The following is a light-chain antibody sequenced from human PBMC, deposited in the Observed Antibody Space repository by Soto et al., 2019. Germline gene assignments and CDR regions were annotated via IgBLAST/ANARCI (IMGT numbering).Light chain of an antibody. J-gene: IGKJ2*01. CDR1: QSISSSS. CDR3: LQFDVSPLYT. CDR2: GAS. Sequence: EIVLPQSPGTLSFSAGERATLSCRASQSISSSSLSWYQQKPGQARRLLIYGASTRATGIPERFSGSGSGTDFSLTINRLEPEDFAMYYCLQFDVSPLYTFGQGTKVDIK. V-gene: IGKV3-20*01.